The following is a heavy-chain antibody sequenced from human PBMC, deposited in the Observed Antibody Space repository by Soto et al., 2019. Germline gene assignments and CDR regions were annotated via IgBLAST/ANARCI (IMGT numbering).Heavy chain of an antibody. CDR3: ARGIWSGMTYYYYYMDV. CDR2: INPSGGST. D-gene: IGHD3-3*01. V-gene: IGHV1-46*01. CDR1: GYSFGSYY. J-gene: IGHJ6*03. Sequence: ASVKVSCKASGYSFGSYYRQWVRQAPGQGLEWMGIINPSGGSTSYAQKFQGRVTMTRDTSTRIVYMELGSLRSEDTAVYYCARGIWSGMTYYYYYMDVWGKGTTLTVSS.